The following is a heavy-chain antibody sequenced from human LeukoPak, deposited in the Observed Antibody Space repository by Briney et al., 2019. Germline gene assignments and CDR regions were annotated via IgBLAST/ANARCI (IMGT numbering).Heavy chain of an antibody. CDR1: GFTFSSYS. CDR3: ARGERSAWFGELSDY. CDR2: ISSSSTYI. V-gene: IGHV3-21*01. J-gene: IGHJ4*02. Sequence: SGGSLRLSCAASGFTFSSYSMNWVRQAPGKGLEWVSSISSSSTYIYYADSVKGRFTISRDNAKNSLYLQMNSLRVEDTAVYYCARGERSAWFGELSDYWGQGTLVTVSS. D-gene: IGHD3-10*01.